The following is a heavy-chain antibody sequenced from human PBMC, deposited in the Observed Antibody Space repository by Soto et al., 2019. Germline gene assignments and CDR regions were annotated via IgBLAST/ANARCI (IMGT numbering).Heavy chain of an antibody. CDR2: ISDTGSSH. V-gene: IGHV3-30*03. CDR1: GFTFSSYG. D-gene: IGHD3-22*01. Sequence: TGGSLRLSCVGSGFTFSSYGMHWVRQAPGKGLECVAVISDTGSSHYYAASVEGRFTISRENSKNTLSLQMNSLRDEDTAVYYCARVPYDSSWNWSDPWGQGTLVTVSS. J-gene: IGHJ5*02. CDR3: ARVPYDSSWNWSDP.